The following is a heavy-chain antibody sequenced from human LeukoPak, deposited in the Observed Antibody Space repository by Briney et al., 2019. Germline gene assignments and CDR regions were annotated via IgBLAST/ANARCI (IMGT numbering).Heavy chain of an antibody. D-gene: IGHD3-10*01. V-gene: IGHV4-59*08. Sequence: PSETLSLTCTVSGGSISSYYWSWIRQPPGKGLEWIGYIYYSGSTNYSPSLKSRVTISVDTSKNQFSLKLSSVTAADTAVYYYARHLGGSGSHDAFDIWGQGTMVTVSS. CDR1: GGSISSYY. CDR3: ARHLGGSGSHDAFDI. J-gene: IGHJ3*02. CDR2: IYYSGST.